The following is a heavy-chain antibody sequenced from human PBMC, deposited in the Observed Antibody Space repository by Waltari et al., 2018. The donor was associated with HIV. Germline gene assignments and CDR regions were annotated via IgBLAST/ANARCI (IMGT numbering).Heavy chain of an antibody. Sequence: QVKVQQWGAGLLKPSETLSLTCTVYGGSFSGYSWSWIRQPPGRGLEWIGEINYSGNTNYNVSLKSRVTISVDTSKNHFSLKMNSVTAADTAVYYCARGARPEWWFDPWGQGTLVTVSS. CDR1: GGSFSGYS. CDR2: INYSGNT. J-gene: IGHJ5*02. D-gene: IGHD6-6*01. CDR3: ARGARPEWWFDP. V-gene: IGHV4-34*01.